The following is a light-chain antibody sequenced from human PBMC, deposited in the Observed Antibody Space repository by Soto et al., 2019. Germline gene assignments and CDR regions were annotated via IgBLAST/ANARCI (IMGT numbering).Light chain of an antibody. Sequence: DIQVPRSGSSVSVSVGDRCAITCRASQDISGWLAWYQPKAGRAPKILXYPASSLQSGVPTRFAGNGSGTSGTLPITSLQPEDVATDYCLQADTFPITCGQGTRLEIK. V-gene: IGKV1-12*01. J-gene: IGKJ5*01. CDR1: QDISGW. CDR2: PAS. CDR3: LQADTFPIT.